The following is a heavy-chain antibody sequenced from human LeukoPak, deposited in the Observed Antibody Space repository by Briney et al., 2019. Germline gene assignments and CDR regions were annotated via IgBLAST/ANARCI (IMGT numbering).Heavy chain of an antibody. CDR1: GVSFSSGSS. CDR3: ARDSYCSGGSCYLGDAFDI. CDR2: IFQSGNT. Sequence: PSGTLSLTCAVSGVSFSSGSSWSWVRQPPGKGLEWIGEIFQSGNTNYNPSLKSRATISADKSKNQFSLKLHSLTAADTAVYYCARDSYCSGGSCYLGDAFDIWGQGTMVTVSS. J-gene: IGHJ3*02. D-gene: IGHD2-15*01. V-gene: IGHV4-4*02.